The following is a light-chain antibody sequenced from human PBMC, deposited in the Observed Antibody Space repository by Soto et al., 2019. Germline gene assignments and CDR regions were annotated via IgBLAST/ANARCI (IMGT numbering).Light chain of an antibody. J-gene: IGLJ2*01. CDR3: CSYAGSYSVI. V-gene: IGLV2-11*01. CDR2: DVS. Sequence: QSALTQPRSVSGSPGQSGTISFTGTSIDVGGYSYVSWYQQHPGKAPKLMIYDVSKRPSGVPDRFSGSKSGNTASLTISGLQAYDEADYYCCSYAGSYSVIFGEGTKLTVL. CDR1: SIDVGGYSY.